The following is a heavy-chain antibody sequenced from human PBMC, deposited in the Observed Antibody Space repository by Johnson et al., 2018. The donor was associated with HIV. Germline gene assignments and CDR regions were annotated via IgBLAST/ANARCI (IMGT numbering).Heavy chain of an antibody. D-gene: IGHD1-26*01. Sequence: QVQLVESGGGLVQSGGSLRLSCEASRITVGSNYMSWVRRAPGKGLEWVSYISSSGSTIYYAHSLKGRFTISIDNAKNSLSLQMNSLRAEDTSLYYCARHRGVYPTSPGGVGAFDFWGPGTMVTVSS. CDR2: ISSSGSTI. CDR3: ARHRGVYPTSPGGVGAFDF. J-gene: IGHJ3*01. CDR1: RITVGSNY. V-gene: IGHV3-11*01.